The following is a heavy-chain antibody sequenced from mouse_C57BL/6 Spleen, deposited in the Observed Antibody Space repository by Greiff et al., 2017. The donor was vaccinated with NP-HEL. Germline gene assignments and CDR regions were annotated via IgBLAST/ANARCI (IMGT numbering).Heavy chain of an antibody. V-gene: IGHV1-59*01. CDR2: IDPSDSYT. D-gene: IGHD1-1*01. CDR1: GSPFPSYW. CDR3: ARDYGSSYRYYAMDY. J-gene: IGHJ4*01. Sequence: QVPVKQPGAELVGPGTSVKLSCKASGSPFPSYWMPWVKPSPGQALEWIGVIDPSDSYTNYNQKFKGKATLTVDTSSSTAYMQLSSLTSEDSAVYYCARDYGSSYRYYAMDYWGQGTSVTVSS.